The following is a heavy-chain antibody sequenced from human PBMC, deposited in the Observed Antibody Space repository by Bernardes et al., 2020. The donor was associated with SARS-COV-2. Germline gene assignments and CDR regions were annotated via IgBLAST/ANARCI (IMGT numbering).Heavy chain of an antibody. CDR3: ARLRGYRYYFDY. J-gene: IGHJ4*02. Sequence: SETLSLTCAVYGGSFSGYYWSWIRQPPGKGLEWIGEINHSGSTNYNPSLKSRVTISVDTSKNQFSLNLSSVTAADTAVYYCARLRGYRYYFDYWGQGTLVTVSS. D-gene: IGHD3-16*02. CDR1: GGSFSGYY. CDR2: INHSGST. V-gene: IGHV4-34*01.